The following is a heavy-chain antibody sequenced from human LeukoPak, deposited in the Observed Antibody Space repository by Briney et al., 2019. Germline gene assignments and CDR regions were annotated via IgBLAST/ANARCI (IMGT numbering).Heavy chain of an antibody. D-gene: IGHD2-15*01. CDR3: AREVASTGGGFGP. CDR2: ISYDGSHK. J-gene: IGHJ5*02. CDR1: GFTFSSYA. Sequence: GGSLRLSCAASGFTFSSYAIHCVRQAPGKGLEWVAVISYDGSHKNYADSVKGRFTISRDNSRNTLYLQMNSLKAEDTAVYYCAREVASTGGGFGPWGKGTLVTVSS. V-gene: IGHV3-30*04.